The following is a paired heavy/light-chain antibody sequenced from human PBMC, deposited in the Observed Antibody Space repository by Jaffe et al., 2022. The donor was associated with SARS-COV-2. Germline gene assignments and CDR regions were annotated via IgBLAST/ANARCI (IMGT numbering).Heavy chain of an antibody. CDR3: AGVYGGGWYSDY. V-gene: IGHV3-48*02. CDR1: GFSFNRYG. Sequence: EVQLVESGGGLVQPGGSLRLSCAASGFSFNRYGMNWVRQAPGKGLEWLSYISSSTSTIYYADSVKGRFTISRDNAKNSLYLQMISLRDEDTAVYYCAGVYGGGWYSDYWGQGTLVTVSS. D-gene: IGHD6-19*01. CDR2: ISSSTSTI. J-gene: IGHJ4*02.
Light chain of an antibody. Sequence: DIQMTQSPSSLSASVGDRVTITCRASQGINNYLAWYQQKPGKVPNLLIYAASSLQSGVPSRFSGSGSGTDFTLTISSLQPEDVATYYCQKYNSAPLTFGGGTKVEIK. J-gene: IGKJ4*01. CDR1: QGINNY. V-gene: IGKV1-27*01. CDR3: QKYNSAPLT. CDR2: AAS.